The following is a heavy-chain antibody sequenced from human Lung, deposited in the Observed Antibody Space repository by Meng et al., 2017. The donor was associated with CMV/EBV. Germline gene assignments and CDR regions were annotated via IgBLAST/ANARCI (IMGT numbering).Heavy chain of an antibody. CDR1: GFTFSSLA. Sequence: GGSLRLSCAASGFTFSSLAMSWVRQAPGRGLEWVSGVSSSGGTTSYTDSVKGRFIISRDNSRNTVYLQMNSLRAEDTAIYYCAKPPAYYSSWGQGTLVTVSS. CDR3: AKPPAYYSS. D-gene: IGHD3-16*01. CDR2: VSSSGGTT. V-gene: IGHV3-23*01. J-gene: IGHJ5*02.